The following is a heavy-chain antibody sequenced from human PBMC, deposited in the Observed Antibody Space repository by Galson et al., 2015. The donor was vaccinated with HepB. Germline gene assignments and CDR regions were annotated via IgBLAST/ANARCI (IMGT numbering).Heavy chain of an antibody. J-gene: IGHJ5*02. CDR2: INTYKSYT. CDR1: GYTFSSYS. D-gene: IGHD2-15*01. V-gene: IGHV1-18*01. CDR3: ARGALVVEVDSTQNNWFGP. Sequence: SVKVSCKASGYTFSSYSITWVRQAPGQGLEWMGWINTYKSYTNYAQKLQGRVTMTTDTSTSTAFMELRSLRSDDTAIYFCARGALVVEVDSTQNNWFGPWGQGTLVTVSS.